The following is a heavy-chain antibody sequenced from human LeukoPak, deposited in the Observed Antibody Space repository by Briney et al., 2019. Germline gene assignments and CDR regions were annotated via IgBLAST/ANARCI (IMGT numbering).Heavy chain of an antibody. Sequence: SETLSLTCAVYGGSFSGYYWSWIRQPPGKGLEWIGEINHSGSTNYNPSLKSRVTISVDTSKNQFSLKLSSVTAADTAVYYCARGGRIVGATGNLDYWGQGALVTVSS. CDR2: INHSGST. J-gene: IGHJ4*02. CDR3: ARGGRIVGATGNLDY. CDR1: GGSFSGYY. D-gene: IGHD1-26*01. V-gene: IGHV4-34*01.